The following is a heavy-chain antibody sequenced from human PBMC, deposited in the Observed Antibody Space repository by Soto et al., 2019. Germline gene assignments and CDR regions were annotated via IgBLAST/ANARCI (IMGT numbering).Heavy chain of an antibody. Sequence: SETLSLTCTVSGGSVNVGDHYWSWIRQFPGRGLEWIGYISYSGNTYYNPSLKGRVTLSLDISKSQFSLKLASVTAADTAVYYCAREELAYFASGSHNWFDPWGHGTLVTVSS. CDR3: AREELAYFASGSHNWFDP. V-gene: IGHV4-31*03. CDR1: GGSVNVGDHY. CDR2: ISYSGNT. J-gene: IGHJ5*02. D-gene: IGHD3-10*01.